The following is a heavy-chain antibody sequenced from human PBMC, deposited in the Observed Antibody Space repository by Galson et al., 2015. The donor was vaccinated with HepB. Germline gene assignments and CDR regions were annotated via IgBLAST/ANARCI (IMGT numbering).Heavy chain of an antibody. J-gene: IGHJ4*02. CDR3: ARAPYSDGRTFLDF. D-gene: IGHD5-24*01. CDR1: GFTFRTSA. Sequence: SLRLSCAASGFTFRTSAMHWVRQAPGKGLECVAVISYDGSNREYADSVQGRFTISRDNSRNTLNLEMNSLRTEDTAVYYCARAPYSDGRTFLDFWGQGTLVTISS. V-gene: IGHV3-30-3*01. CDR2: ISYDGSNR.